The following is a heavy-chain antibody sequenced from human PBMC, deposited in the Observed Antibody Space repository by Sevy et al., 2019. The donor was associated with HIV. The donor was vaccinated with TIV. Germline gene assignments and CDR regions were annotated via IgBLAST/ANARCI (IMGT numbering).Heavy chain of an antibody. Sequence: GGSLRLSCAASGFTFSRYAMNWLRQAPGKGLEWVSTISGSGGSTYYADSVKGRFTISRDNSKHTLDLQMNSLRAEDTAVHYCAKARGDIGLMVSRFAFDIWGQGTMVTVSS. CDR3: AKARGDIGLMVSRFAFDI. J-gene: IGHJ3*02. CDR1: GFTFSRYA. CDR2: ISGSGGST. V-gene: IGHV3-23*01. D-gene: IGHD2-8*01.